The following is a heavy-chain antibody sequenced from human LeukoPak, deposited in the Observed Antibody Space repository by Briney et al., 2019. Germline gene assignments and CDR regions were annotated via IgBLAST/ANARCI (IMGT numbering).Heavy chain of an antibody. V-gene: IGHV3-7*01. J-gene: IGHJ4*02. Sequence: PGGSLRLSCAASGFTFGIYWMSWVRQAPGKGLEWMANIKQDGSEKFYVDSVKGRFTLSRDNAKNSLFLQMNSLRAEDTAVYYCARDRGTYSFDYWGLGTLVTVSS. CDR2: IKQDGSEK. D-gene: IGHD3-16*01. CDR3: ARDRGTYSFDY. CDR1: GFTFGIYW.